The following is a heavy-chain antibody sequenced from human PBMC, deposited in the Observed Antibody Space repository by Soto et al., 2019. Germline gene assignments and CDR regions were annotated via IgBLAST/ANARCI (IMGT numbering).Heavy chain of an antibody. CDR3: ARDSPLSSCGGACYLFDY. J-gene: IGHJ4*02. CDR1: GYTFTSYA. V-gene: IGHV1-3*01. D-gene: IGHD2-21*02. CDR2: INAGNGNT. Sequence: ASLKVSCKASGYTFTSYAMHWVRQAPGQRLEWMGWINAGNGNTKYSQKFQGRVTITRDTSASTAYMELSSLRSEDTAVYYCARDSPLSSCGGACYLFDYWGQGTLVTVSS.